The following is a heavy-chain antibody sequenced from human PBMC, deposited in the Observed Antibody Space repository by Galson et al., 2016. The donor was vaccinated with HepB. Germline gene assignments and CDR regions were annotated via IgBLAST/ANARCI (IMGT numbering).Heavy chain of an antibody. J-gene: IGHJ4*02. CDR3: ATSGNYFLSPFDY. V-gene: IGHV3-11*03. CDR2: ISGSSTYT. CDR1: GLSFSDYY. D-gene: IGHD3-22*01. Sequence: SLRLSCAVSGLSFSDYYMGWIRQAPGKGLEWVSYISGSSTYTNHGDSMKGRFTISRDNAKNSVYLQMSSLRAEDTAVYYCATSGNYFLSPFDYWGQGALVTVSS.